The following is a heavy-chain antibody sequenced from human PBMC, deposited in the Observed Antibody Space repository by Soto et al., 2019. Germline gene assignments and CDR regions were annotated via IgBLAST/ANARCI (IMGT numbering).Heavy chain of an antibody. CDR3: ARDPTTGTIGRSPKFDY. Sequence: QVQLVQSGAEVKKPGASVKVSCRASGYTFTGYFMHWVRQVPGQGLEWMGWINPNSGGTSYAQKFQDRVTMTRDTSISTAYMELNRLTSDDTAVYYCARDPTTGTIGRSPKFDYWGQGTLVTVSS. J-gene: IGHJ4*02. CDR2: INPNSGGT. CDR1: GYTFTGYF. D-gene: IGHD1-1*01. V-gene: IGHV1-2*02.